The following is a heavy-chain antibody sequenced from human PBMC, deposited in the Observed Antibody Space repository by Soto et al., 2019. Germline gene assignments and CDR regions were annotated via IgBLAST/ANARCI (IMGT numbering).Heavy chain of an antibody. V-gene: IGHV1-69*13. CDR2: IIPIFGTA. J-gene: IGHJ4*02. CDR1: GGTFSSYA. D-gene: IGHD5-18*01. Sequence: SVKVSCKASGGTFSSYAISWVRQAPGQGLEWMGGIIPIFGTANYAQKFQGRVTITADESTSTAYMELSSLRSEDTAVYYCARERGYSYGLMDYWGQGTLVTVSS. CDR3: ARERGYSYGLMDY.